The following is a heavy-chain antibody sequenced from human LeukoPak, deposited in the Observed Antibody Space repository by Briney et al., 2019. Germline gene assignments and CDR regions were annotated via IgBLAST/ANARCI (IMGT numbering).Heavy chain of an antibody. D-gene: IGHD3-10*01. CDR1: GYSFTSYW. CDR3: ARQSITMVRGVHYFDY. Sequence: GESLKISCKGSGYSFTSYWIGWVRQMPGKGLEWTGIIYPGDSDTRYSPSFQGQVTISADKSISTAYLQWSSLKASDTAMYYCARQSITMVRGVHYFDYWGQGTLVTVSS. V-gene: IGHV5-51*01. J-gene: IGHJ4*02. CDR2: IYPGDSDT.